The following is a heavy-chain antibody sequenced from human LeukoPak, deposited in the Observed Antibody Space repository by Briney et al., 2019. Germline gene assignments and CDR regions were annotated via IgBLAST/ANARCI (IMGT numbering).Heavy chain of an antibody. J-gene: IGHJ5*02. CDR3: ARLTKIFMLRGAPGGFDP. Sequence: PSETLSLTCAVYGGSFNGYYWSWIRQPPGKGLEWIGEINHSGSTSYNPSLKSRVTISVDTSKNQFSLKLSSVTAADTAVYYCARLTKIFMLRGAPGGFDPWGQGTLVTVSS. CDR2: INHSGST. CDR1: GGSFNGYY. V-gene: IGHV4-34*01. D-gene: IGHD3-16*01.